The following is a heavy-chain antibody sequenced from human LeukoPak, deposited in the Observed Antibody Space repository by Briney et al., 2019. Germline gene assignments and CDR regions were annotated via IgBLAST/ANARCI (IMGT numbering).Heavy chain of an antibody. CDR1: GFTFSSYW. CDR3: AKDSHATTAPYFDY. Sequence: GGSLRLSCAASGFTFSSYWMSWVRQAPGKGLEWVSAISGSGGSTYYADSVKGRFTISRDNSKNTLYLQMNSLRAEDTAVYYCAKDSHATTAPYFDYWGQGTLVTVSS. V-gene: IGHV3-23*01. D-gene: IGHD1-1*01. CDR2: ISGSGGST. J-gene: IGHJ4*02.